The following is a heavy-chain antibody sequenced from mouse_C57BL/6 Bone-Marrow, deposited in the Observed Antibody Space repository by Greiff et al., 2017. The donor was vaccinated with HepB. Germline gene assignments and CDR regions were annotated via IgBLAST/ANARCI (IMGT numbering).Heavy chain of an antibody. CDR3: TRGLLLFAY. V-gene: IGHV5-9-1*02. D-gene: IGHD3-1*01. CDR2: ISSGGDYI. Sequence: DVKLVESGAGLVKPGGSLKLSCAASGFTFSSYAMSWVRQTPEKRLEWVAYISSGGDYIYYADTVKGRFTISRDNARNTLYLQMSSLKSEDTAMYYCTRGLLLFAYWGQGTLVTVSA. J-gene: IGHJ3*01. CDR1: GFTFSSYA.